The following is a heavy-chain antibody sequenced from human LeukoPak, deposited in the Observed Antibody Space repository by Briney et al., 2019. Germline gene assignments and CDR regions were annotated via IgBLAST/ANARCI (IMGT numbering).Heavy chain of an antibody. CDR3: ARETTSLFDS. D-gene: IGHD2/OR15-2a*01. Sequence: SQTLSLTCAISGDSVSSNSAAWNWIRQSPSGGLEWLGRTYYRSKWYNDYAVSVKSRITINPDRSKSQVSLQMNSVTPEDTAVYYCARETTSLFDSWGQGTLVTVSS. CDR2: TYYRSKWYN. CDR1: GDSVSSNSAA. V-gene: IGHV6-1*01. J-gene: IGHJ4*02.